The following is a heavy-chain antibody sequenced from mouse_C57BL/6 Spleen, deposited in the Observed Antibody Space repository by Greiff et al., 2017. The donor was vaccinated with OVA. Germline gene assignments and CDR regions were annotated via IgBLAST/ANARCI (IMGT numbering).Heavy chain of an antibody. Sequence: EVNVVESGGGLVKPGGSLKLSCAASGFTFSDYGMHWVRQAPEKGLEWVAYISSGSSTIYYADTVKGRFTISRDNAKNTLFLQMTSLRTEETDMYYCARTYGSSYPWFAYWGQGTMVTVSA. CDR3: ARTYGSSYPWFAY. CDR1: GFTFSDYG. V-gene: IGHV5-17*01. J-gene: IGHJ3*01. CDR2: ISSGSSTI. D-gene: IGHD1-1*01.